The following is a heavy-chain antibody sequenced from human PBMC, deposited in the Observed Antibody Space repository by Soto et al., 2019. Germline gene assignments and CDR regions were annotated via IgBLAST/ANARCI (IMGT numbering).Heavy chain of an antibody. D-gene: IGHD5-18*01. Sequence: EVQLLESGGGLVQPGGSLRLSCAASGFTFSSYAMSWVRQAPGKGLEWVSAISGSGGNTYYADSVKGRFTISRDNSKNTRYLQMNSLRAEDKAVYYCAKDRIPLRGAAFDIWGQGTMVTVSS. CDR2: ISGSGGNT. CDR1: GFTFSSYA. V-gene: IGHV3-23*01. J-gene: IGHJ3*02. CDR3: AKDRIPLRGAAFDI.